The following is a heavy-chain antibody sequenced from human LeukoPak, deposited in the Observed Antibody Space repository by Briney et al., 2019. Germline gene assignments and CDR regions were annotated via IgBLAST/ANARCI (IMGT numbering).Heavy chain of an antibody. CDR3: ARQDIVGTIPL. Sequence: SETLSLTCAVSGGSISSTIYYWGWIRQPPGKGLEWIGSIYYSGSTYYNPSLKSRVTISVDTSKNQFSLKLSSVTAADTAVYYCARQDIVGTIPLWGQGTLVTVSS. D-gene: IGHD2-15*01. V-gene: IGHV4-39*01. CDR2: IYYSGST. CDR1: GGSISSTIYY. J-gene: IGHJ4*02.